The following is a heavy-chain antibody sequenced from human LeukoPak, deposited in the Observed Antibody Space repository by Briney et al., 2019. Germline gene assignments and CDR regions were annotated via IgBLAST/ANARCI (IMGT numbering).Heavy chain of an antibody. CDR1: GFTFSRYS. D-gene: IGHD6-13*01. CDR3: ARDPLSSSSFDL. J-gene: IGHJ4*02. Sequence: GGSLRLFCAASGFTFSRYSMNWVRQAPGKGLEWVANIKQDGSEKYYVDSVKGRFTISRDNAKNSLYLQMNSLRAEDTAVYYCARDPLSSSSFDLWGQGTLVTVSS. V-gene: IGHV3-7*01. CDR2: IKQDGSEK.